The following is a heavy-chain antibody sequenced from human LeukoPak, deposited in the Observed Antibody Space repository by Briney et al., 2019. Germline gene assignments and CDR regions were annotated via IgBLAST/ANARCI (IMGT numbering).Heavy chain of an antibody. Sequence: GGSLRLSCAASGFTFSSYEMNWVRQAPGKGLEWVSYISGSGRTIYYANSVKGRFTISRDNAKNSLYLQMNSLRAEDTAVYYCARDTRAPYDFWSERAFDIWGQGTMVTVSS. CDR3: ARDTRAPYDFWSERAFDI. CDR2: ISGSGRTI. CDR1: GFTFSSYE. J-gene: IGHJ3*02. V-gene: IGHV3-48*03. D-gene: IGHD3-3*01.